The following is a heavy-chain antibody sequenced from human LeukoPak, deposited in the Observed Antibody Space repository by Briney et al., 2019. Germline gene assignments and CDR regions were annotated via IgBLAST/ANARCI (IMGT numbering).Heavy chain of an antibody. J-gene: IGHJ6*02. CDR2: ISYDGSNK. V-gene: IGHV3-30-3*01. D-gene: IGHD3-3*01. CDR3: ARDGSLYYDFWSGYRFSGMDV. CDR1: GFTFSSYA. Sequence: GGSLRLSCAASGFTFSSYAMSWVRQAPGKGLEWVAVISYDGSNKYYADSVKGRFTISRDNSKNTLYLQMNSLRAEDTAVYYCARDGSLYYDFWSGYRFSGMDVWGQGTTVTVSS.